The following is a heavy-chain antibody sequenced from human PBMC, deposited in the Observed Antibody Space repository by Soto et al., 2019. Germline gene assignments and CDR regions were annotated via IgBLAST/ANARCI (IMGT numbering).Heavy chain of an antibody. CDR3: AHSTAYSSGWYSNWFDP. V-gene: IGHV2-5*02. CDR2: IHWDDHK. CDR1: GFSLSTSGVG. Sequence: QITLKESGPTLVKPTQTLTLTCTFSGFSLSTSGVGVGWIRQPPGKALEWLALIHWDDHKRYSPSLKSRLTISKDTSQNQLVLTMTNMDPVDTATYYCAHSTAYSSGWYSNWFDPWGQGSLVTVSS. J-gene: IGHJ5*02. D-gene: IGHD6-19*01.